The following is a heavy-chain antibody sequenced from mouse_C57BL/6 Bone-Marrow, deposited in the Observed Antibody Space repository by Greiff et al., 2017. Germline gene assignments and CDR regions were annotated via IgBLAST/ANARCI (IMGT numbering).Heavy chain of an antibody. CDR2: SRNKANDYTT. V-gene: IGHV7-1*01. D-gene: IGHD1-1*01. CDR3: ARDYYYGSSSYYAMDY. J-gene: IGHJ4*01. CDR1: GFTFSDFY. Sequence: EVQLVESGGGLVQSGRSLRLSCATSGFTFSDFYMEWVRQAPGKGLEWIAASRNKANDYTTEYSASVKGRFIVSRDTYQSILYLQMNALRAEDTAIYYCARDYYYGSSSYYAMDYWGQGTSVTVSS.